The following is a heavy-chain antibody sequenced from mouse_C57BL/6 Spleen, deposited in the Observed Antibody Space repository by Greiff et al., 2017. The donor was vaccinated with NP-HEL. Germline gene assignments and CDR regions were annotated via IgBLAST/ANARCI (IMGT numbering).Heavy chain of an antibody. CDR1: GFTFSDYY. D-gene: IGHD1-1*01. CDR3: ARDGPIYYGSSYWYFDV. Sequence: EVQRVESEGGLVQPGRSMKLSCTASGFTFSDYYMAWVRQVPEKGLEWVANINYDGSSTYYLDSLKSRFIISGDNAKNILYLQMSSLKSEDTATYYCARDGPIYYGSSYWYFDVWGTGTTVTVSS. CDR2: INYDGSST. J-gene: IGHJ1*03. V-gene: IGHV5-16*01.